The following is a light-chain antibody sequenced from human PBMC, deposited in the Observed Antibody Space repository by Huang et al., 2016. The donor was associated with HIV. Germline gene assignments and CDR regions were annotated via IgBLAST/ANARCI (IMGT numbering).Light chain of an antibody. CDR3: MQGQQTLPFT. J-gene: IGKJ3*01. V-gene: IGKV2-28*01. CDR1: QSLLHSNGYNY. CDR2: LGS. Sequence: DIVMTQSSLSLFVTPGEPASISCRSSQSLLHSNGYNYLDWYLQKPGQSPQLLIYLGSKRASRVPDRFSGSGSGTDFTLKISRVEGDDVGVYYCMQGQQTLPFTFGPGTKVDIK.